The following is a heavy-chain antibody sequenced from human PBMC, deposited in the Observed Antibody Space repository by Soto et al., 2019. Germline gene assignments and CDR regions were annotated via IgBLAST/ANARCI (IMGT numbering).Heavy chain of an antibody. D-gene: IGHD2-15*01. CDR1: GASISNNY. CDR2: IYYSGST. CDR3: AREGGGYCSGGSCQVDY. Sequence: SETLSLTCTVSGASISNNYWSWIRQPPGKGLEWIGYIYYSGSTNYNPSLKSRVTISIDTSKNQFSLKLSSVTAADTAVYYCAREGGGYCSGGSCQVDYWGQGTLVTVSS. V-gene: IGHV4-59*12. J-gene: IGHJ4*02.